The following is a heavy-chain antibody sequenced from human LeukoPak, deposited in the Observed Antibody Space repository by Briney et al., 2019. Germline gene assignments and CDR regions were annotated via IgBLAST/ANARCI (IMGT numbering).Heavy chain of an antibody. D-gene: IGHD6-13*01. CDR3: AKEQQGAFDI. V-gene: IGHV3-11*01. J-gene: IGHJ3*02. CDR1: GFTLSDYY. Sequence: GRSLRLSCAAYGFTLSDYYTSWISPAARKGLEWVSYISSSGSTIYYADSVKGRFTIYRDNAKNSLYLQMNSLRAEDTAVYYCAKEQQGAFDIWGQGTMVTVSS. CDR2: ISSSGSTI.